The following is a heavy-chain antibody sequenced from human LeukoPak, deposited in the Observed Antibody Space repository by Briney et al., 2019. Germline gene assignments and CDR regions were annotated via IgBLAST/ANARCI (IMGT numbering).Heavy chain of an antibody. CDR1: GFTFSSYA. CDR2: ISGSGGST. Sequence: GGSLRPSCAASGFTFSSYAMSWVRQAPGKGLEWVSAISGSGGSTYYADSVKGRFTISRDNSKNTLYLQMNSLRAEDTAVYYCAKVSAPMQYFQHWGQGTLVTVSS. V-gene: IGHV3-23*01. CDR3: AKVSAPMQYFQH. J-gene: IGHJ1*01. D-gene: IGHD2-2*01.